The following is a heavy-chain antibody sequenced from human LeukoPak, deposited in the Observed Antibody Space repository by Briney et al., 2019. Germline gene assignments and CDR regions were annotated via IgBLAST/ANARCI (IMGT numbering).Heavy chain of an antibody. J-gene: IGHJ4*02. CDR2: ISSSSSTI. D-gene: IGHD4-11*01. CDR1: GFTFSSYS. Sequence: PGGSLRLSCAASGFTFSSYSMNWVRQAPGKGLEWVSYISSSSSTIYYADSVKGRFTISRDNAKNSLYLQMNSLRVEDTAVYYCARVVYDYSNYFDYWGQGTLVTVSS. V-gene: IGHV3-48*04. CDR3: ARVVYDYSNYFDY.